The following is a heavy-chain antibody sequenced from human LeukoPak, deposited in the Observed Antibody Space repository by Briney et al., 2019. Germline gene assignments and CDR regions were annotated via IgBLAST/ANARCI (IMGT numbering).Heavy chain of an antibody. D-gene: IGHD3-9*01. CDR1: GGSVSSDTYY. CDR3: ARYFDWPWAFDT. V-gene: IGHV4-61*01. CDR2: IYYSGST. Sequence: SETLSLTCIVSGGSVSSDTYYWSWLRQPPGKGLEWVGYIYYSGSTNCNPSLRSRATISVDTSKNQFSLRLSSVTAADTALYYCARYFDWPWAFDTWGQGTMVTVSS. J-gene: IGHJ3*02.